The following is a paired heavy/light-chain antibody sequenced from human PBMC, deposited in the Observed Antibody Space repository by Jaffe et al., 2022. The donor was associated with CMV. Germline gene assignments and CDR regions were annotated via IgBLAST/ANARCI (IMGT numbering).Heavy chain of an antibody. D-gene: IGHD3-22*01. CDR1: GFTFDDYA. J-gene: IGHJ4*02. CDR2: ISWNSGSI. V-gene: IGHV3-9*01. CDR3: AKVPMGDDSSGYYFDY. Sequence: EVQLVESGGGLVQPGRSLRLSCAASGFTFDDYAMHWVRQAPGKGLEWVSGISWNSGSIGYADSVKGRFTISRDNAKNSLYLQMNSLRAEDTALYYCAKVPMGDDSSGYYFDYWGQGTLVTVSS.
Light chain of an antibody. V-gene: IGLV3-25*03. Sequence: SYELTQPPSVSVSPGQTARITCSGDALPKQYAYWYQQKPGQAPVLVIYKDSERPSGIPERFSGSSSGTTVTLTISGVQAEDEADYYCQSADSSGTSVVFGGGTKLTVL. J-gene: IGLJ2*01. CDR1: ALPKQY. CDR3: QSADSSGTSVV. CDR2: KDS.